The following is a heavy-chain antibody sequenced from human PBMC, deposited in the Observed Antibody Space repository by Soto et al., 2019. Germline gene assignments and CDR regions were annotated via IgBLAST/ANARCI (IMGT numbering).Heavy chain of an antibody. D-gene: IGHD2-15*01. Sequence: GGSLRLSCAASGFTFSSYGMHWVRQAPGKGLEWVAVISYDGSNKYYADSVKGRFTVSRDNSKNTLYLQMDSLRAGDTALYYCARDDIGAPNAFDMWGQGTMVTVSS. V-gene: IGHV3-30*03. CDR3: ARDDIGAPNAFDM. CDR1: GFTFSSYG. CDR2: ISYDGSNK. J-gene: IGHJ3*02.